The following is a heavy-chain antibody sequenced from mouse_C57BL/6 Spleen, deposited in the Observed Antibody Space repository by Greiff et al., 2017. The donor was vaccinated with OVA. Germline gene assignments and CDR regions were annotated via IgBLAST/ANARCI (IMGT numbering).Heavy chain of an antibody. V-gene: IGHV5-9-1*02. CDR1: GFTFSSYA. D-gene: IGHD1-1*01. CDR2: ISSGGDYS. J-gene: IGHJ2*01. CDR3: TRETYYGSSCFDY. Sequence: EVKLVESGEGLVKPGGSLKLSCAASGFTFSSYAMSWVRQTPEKRLEWVAYISSGGDYSYYADTVKGRFTISRDNARNTLYLQMSSLKSEDTAMYYCTRETYYGSSCFDYWGQGTTLTVSS.